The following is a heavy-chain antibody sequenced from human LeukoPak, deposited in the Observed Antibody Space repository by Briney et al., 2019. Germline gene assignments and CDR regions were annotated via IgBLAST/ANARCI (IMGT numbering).Heavy chain of an antibody. V-gene: IGHV4-59*08. J-gene: IGHJ3*02. Sequence: KSSETLSLTCTVSGDSVSVYYWSWIRQPPGKGLEWIGNIYDSGSTNYNPSLKSRVTISVDTSKNEISLHLASLTAADTALYYCAGRGSSSGTFDIWGPGTFVTVSS. CDR2: IYDSGST. D-gene: IGHD3-10*01. CDR1: GDSVSVYY. CDR3: AGRGSSSGTFDI.